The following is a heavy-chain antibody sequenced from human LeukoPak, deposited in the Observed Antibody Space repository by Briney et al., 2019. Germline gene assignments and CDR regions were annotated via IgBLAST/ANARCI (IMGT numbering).Heavy chain of an antibody. V-gene: IGHV3-33*01. CDR2: TRFDGRIK. CDR1: GFIFSDYG. J-gene: IGHJ4*01. Sequence: PGRSLRLFCALSGFIFSDYGFHWVRQAPGKGLEGVAVTRFDGRIKQYADSVKGRFTISRDDSKNNLYLQMNFLKSEDTAVDYCARWGGTRQYYFDYWGQGTLVTVSS. D-gene: IGHD1-1*01. CDR3: ARWGGTRQYYFDY.